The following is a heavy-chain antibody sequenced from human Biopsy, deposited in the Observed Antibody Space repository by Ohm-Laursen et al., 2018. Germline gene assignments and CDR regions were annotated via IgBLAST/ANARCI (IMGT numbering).Heavy chain of an antibody. Sequence: SVKVSCKASGYSFTSYYMHWVQQAPGQGLEWMGMINPSGSTTSYPQIFQGRVTMTRDTSKSTVYMELSSLRSADTAVYFCARNTGWYGDLYYFDYWGQGTLVTVSS. D-gene: IGHD6-19*01. CDR2: INPSGSTT. V-gene: IGHV1-46*01. CDR3: ARNTGWYGDLYYFDY. J-gene: IGHJ4*02. CDR1: GYSFTSYY.